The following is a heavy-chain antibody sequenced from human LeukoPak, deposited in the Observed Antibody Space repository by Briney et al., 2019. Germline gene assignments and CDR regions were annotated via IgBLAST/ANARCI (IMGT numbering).Heavy chain of an antibody. CDR1: GFTFGDYA. V-gene: IGHV3-48*04. D-gene: IGHD5-12*01. Sequence: PGGSLRLSCTASGFTFGDYALNWVRQAPGKGLEWVSYISSSSSTIYYADSVKGRFTISRDNAKNSLYLQMNSLRAEDTAVYYCARSLDSGYDDYYYYYMDVWGKGTTVTVSS. CDR3: ARSLDSGYDDYYYYYMDV. J-gene: IGHJ6*03. CDR2: ISSSSSTI.